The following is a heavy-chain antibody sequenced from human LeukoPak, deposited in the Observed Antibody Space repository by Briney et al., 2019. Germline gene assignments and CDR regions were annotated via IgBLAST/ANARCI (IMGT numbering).Heavy chain of an antibody. Sequence: GGSLRLSCAASGFTVSSNYMSWVRQAPGKGLEWVSVIYSGGSTYYADSVKGRFTISRGNSKNTLYLQMNSLRAEDTAVYYCALSWADYGSGSFFDYWGQGTLVTVSS. CDR2: IYSGGST. J-gene: IGHJ4*02. CDR3: ALSWADYGSGSFFDY. CDR1: GFTVSSNY. D-gene: IGHD3-10*01. V-gene: IGHV3-53*01.